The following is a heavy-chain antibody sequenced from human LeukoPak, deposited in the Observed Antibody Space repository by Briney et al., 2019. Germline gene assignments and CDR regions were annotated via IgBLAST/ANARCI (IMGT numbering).Heavy chain of an antibody. Sequence: ASVRVSCKASGYTFTGYYMHWVRQAPGQGLEWMGWINPNSGGTNYAQKFQGRVTMTRDTSISTAYMELSRLRSDDTAVYYCARVASSKFPLRWFDPWGQGTLVTVSS. CDR2: INPNSGGT. V-gene: IGHV1-2*02. J-gene: IGHJ5*02. CDR3: ARVASSKFPLRWFDP. CDR1: GYTFTGYY. D-gene: IGHD2-2*01.